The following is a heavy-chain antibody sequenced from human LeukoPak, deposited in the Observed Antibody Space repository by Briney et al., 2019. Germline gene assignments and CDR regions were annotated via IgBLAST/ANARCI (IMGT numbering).Heavy chain of an antibody. V-gene: IGHV4-59*01. Sequence: SETLSLTCIVSGGSISNYYWSWIRQPPGKGLEWIGFIYYSGSTNYNPSLKSRVTISLDTSKNRFSLKLSSVTAADTAVYYCARGTSSGYYGRPYFDYWGQGTLVTVSS. CDR1: GGSISNYY. D-gene: IGHD3-22*01. J-gene: IGHJ4*02. CDR2: IYYSGST. CDR3: ARGTSSGYYGRPYFDY.